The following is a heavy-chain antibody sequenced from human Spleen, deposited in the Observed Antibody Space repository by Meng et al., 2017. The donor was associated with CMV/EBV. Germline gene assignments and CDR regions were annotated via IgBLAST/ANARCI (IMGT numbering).Heavy chain of an antibody. D-gene: IGHD2-2*01. V-gene: IGHV1-18*01. CDR3: AIYCSSPSCPLAVEY. Sequence: SGYTITRYGSRWVRQDNGQGIEWMGWISDSNGKTNYERKLQGRVTLTTDTSTSTAYMELRSLRSDDTAVYYCAIYCSSPSCPLAVEYWGQGTLVTVSS. CDR1: GYTITRYG. J-gene: IGHJ4*02. CDR2: ISDSNGKT.